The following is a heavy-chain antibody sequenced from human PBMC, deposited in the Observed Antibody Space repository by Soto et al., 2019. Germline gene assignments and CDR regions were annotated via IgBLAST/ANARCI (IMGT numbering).Heavy chain of an antibody. J-gene: IGHJ3*02. V-gene: IGHV4-39*01. D-gene: IGHD3-22*01. CDR3: ARSGDYYDSSGYGYGAFDI. Sequence: SETLCLTCTVSGGSISSSSYYWGWIRQPPGKGLEWIGSIYYSGSTYYNPSLKSRVTISVDTSKNQFSLKLSSVTAADTAVYYCARSGDYYDSSGYGYGAFDIWGQGTMVTVSS. CDR1: GGSISSSSYY. CDR2: IYYSGST.